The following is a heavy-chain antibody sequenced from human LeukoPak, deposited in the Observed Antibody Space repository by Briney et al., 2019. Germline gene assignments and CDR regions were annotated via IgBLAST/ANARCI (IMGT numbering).Heavy chain of an antibody. V-gene: IGHV3-30*12. CDR1: GFTFSSDG. CDR2: VSNNGIDK. D-gene: IGHD1-26*01. J-gene: IGHJ4*02. Sequence: GGSLRLSCAASGFTFSSDGIHWVRQAPSKGLEWVALVSNNGIDKHYGDSVKGRFTISRDNAKNSLYLQMNSLRAEDTAVYYCARDEWELPLDYWGQGTLVTVSS. CDR3: ARDEWELPLDY.